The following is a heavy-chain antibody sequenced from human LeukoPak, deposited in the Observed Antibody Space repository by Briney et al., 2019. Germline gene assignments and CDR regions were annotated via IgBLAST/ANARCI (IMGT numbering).Heavy chain of an antibody. CDR3: ATTIPGYSGSYAFDY. D-gene: IGHD1-26*01. V-gene: IGHV1-24*01. Sequence: ASVKVSCKVSGYTLTELSMHWVRQAPREGLEWMGGFDPEDGETIYAQKFQGRVTMTEDTSTDTAYMELSSLRSEDTAVYYCATTIPGYSGSYAFDYWGQGTLVTVSS. CDR2: FDPEDGET. CDR1: GYTLTELS. J-gene: IGHJ4*02.